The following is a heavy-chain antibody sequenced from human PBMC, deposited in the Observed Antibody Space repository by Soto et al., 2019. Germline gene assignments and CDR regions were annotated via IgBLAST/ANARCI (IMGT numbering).Heavy chain of an antibody. CDR1: GYTFTGYY. CDR2: INPNSGGT. Sequence: GASVKVSCKASGYTFTGYYMHWVRQAPGQGLEWMGWINPNSGGTNYAQKFQGRVTMTRDTSISTAYMELSRLRSDDTAVYYCASEAAAGKAFIGGMDVWGQGTTVTVSS. CDR3: ASEAAAGKAFIGGMDV. D-gene: IGHD6-13*01. J-gene: IGHJ6*02. V-gene: IGHV1-2*02.